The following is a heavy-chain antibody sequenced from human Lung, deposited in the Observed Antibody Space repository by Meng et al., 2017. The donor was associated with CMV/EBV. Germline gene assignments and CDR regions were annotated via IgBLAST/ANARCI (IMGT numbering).Heavy chain of an antibody. D-gene: IGHD3-10*01. J-gene: IGHJ6*02. V-gene: IGHV3-9*01. CDR1: GFTFDDYA. CDR3: AKDSGGSGHYGMDV. CDR2: ISWNSGSI. Sequence: SXKISCAASGFTFDDYAMHWVRQAPGKGLEWVSGISWNSGSIGYADSVKGRFTISRDNAKNSLYLQMNSLRAEDTALYYCAKDSGGSGHYGMDVWGQGTTVTVSS.